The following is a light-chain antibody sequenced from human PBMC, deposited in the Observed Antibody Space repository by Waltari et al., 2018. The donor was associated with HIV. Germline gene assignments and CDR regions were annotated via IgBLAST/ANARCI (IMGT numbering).Light chain of an antibody. CDR3: QAWGNNTVV. V-gene: IGLV3-1*01. Sequence: SYDLTQAPSLSVSPGQAAKILCSGFNLSNNYVSWYQQKPGQSPLLLIFQDRKRPSGLPERFSGCSSGNTATLTSSGTHSVDEADYFCQAWGNNTVVFGGGTKLTVL. J-gene: IGLJ2*01. CDR1: NLSNNY. CDR2: QDR.